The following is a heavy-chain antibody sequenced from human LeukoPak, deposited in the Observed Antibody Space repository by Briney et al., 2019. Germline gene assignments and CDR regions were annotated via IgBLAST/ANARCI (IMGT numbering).Heavy chain of an antibody. CDR1: GFTVNNNF. J-gene: IGHJ4*02. V-gene: IGHV3-53*01. CDR3: ARDSGATRHIGY. CDR2: IYSGGST. D-gene: IGHD1-26*01. Sequence: GGSLRLSCAASGFTVNNNFMSWVRQAPGKGLEWVSVIYSGGSTYYADSVRGRFTISRDNSKNTLYLQMNSLRAEDTAVYFCARDSGATRHIGYWGQGTQVTVSS.